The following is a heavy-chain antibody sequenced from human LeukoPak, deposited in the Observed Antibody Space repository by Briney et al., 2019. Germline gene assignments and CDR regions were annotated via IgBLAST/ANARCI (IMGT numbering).Heavy chain of an antibody. D-gene: IGHD3-22*01. CDR3: ARDFGYYDSSGYFSALDY. J-gene: IGHJ4*02. V-gene: IGHV4-34*01. CDR1: GGSFSGYY. CDR2: INHSGST. Sequence: PSETLSLTCTVYGGSFSGYYWSWFRQPPGKGLEWIGEINHSGSTNYNPSLKSRVTISLDTSKNQFSLKLSSVTAADTAVYYCARDFGYYDSSGYFSALDYWGQGTLVTVSS.